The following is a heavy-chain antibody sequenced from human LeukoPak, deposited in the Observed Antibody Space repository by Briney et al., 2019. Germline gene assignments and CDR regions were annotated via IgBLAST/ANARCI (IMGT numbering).Heavy chain of an antibody. Sequence: SSETLSLTCAVYGGSFSGYYWTWIRQPPGKGLEWIGEINHSGSANYNPSLKSRVTISLDTSKNQFSLKLSSVTAADTAVYYCARGQGTVTTHWGQGTLVTVSS. CDR2: INHSGSA. D-gene: IGHD4-17*01. J-gene: IGHJ4*02. V-gene: IGHV4-34*01. CDR3: ARGQGTVTTH. CDR1: GGSFSGYY.